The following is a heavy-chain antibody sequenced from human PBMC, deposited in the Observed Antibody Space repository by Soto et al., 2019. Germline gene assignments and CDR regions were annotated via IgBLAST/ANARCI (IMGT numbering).Heavy chain of an antibody. CDR2: IYSGGST. Sequence: GGSLRLSCAASGFTVSSNYMSWVRQAPGKGLEWVSVIYSGGSTYYADSVKGRFTISRHNSKNTLYLQMNSLRAEDPAVYYCAITEGGSPFYFDYWGQGTLVTVSS. D-gene: IGHD3-16*01. J-gene: IGHJ4*02. V-gene: IGHV3-53*04. CDR1: GFTVSSNY. CDR3: AITEGGSPFYFDY.